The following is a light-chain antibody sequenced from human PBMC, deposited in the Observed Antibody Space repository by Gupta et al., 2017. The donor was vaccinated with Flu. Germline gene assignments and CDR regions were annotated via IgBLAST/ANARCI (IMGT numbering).Light chain of an antibody. J-gene: IGLJ1*01. CDR2: EVS. CDR3: SSYACSNNYV. Sequence: VAIACTGTSGDVGGYNFVSCYQPHPGNAPNLMIYEVSKRPSGVPDRFSVSKSGNTASLTVSGLQAEDEADYYCSSYACSNNYVFGTGTKVTVL. CDR1: SGDVGGYNF. V-gene: IGLV2-8*01.